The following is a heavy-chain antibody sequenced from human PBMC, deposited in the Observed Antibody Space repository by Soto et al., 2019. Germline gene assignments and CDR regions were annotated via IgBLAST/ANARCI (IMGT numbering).Heavy chain of an antibody. J-gene: IGHJ4*02. Sequence: GSLTPALSAAGFALRSYSMSWVRQAPGRGLDLVSGFRTGGDDGATYYPDSVNGRFTISGERSQNTLFLKMNSLRVEDTAVYYCAKKVNSDPGRQYVDYWGQGNLVTVSS. CDR3: AKKVNSDPGRQYVDY. V-gene: IGHV3-23*01. CDR1: GFALRSYS. CDR2: FRTGGDDGAT. D-gene: IGHD1-1*01.